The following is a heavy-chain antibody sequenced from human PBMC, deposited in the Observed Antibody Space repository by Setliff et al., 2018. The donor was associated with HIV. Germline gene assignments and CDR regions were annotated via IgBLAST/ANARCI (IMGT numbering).Heavy chain of an antibody. Sequence: SETLSLTCAVSGVSINSGTYYTYYWTWIRQPAGKGLEWIGRFYTSGSTNYNPSLKSRVTISVDTSKNQFSLKLSSVTAADTAVYYCARGKNYYDSSGYHYWGQGTLVTVSS. D-gene: IGHD3-22*01. CDR3: ARGKNYYDSSGYHY. V-gene: IGHV4-61*02. J-gene: IGHJ4*02. CDR2: FYTSGST. CDR1: GVSINSGTYYTYY.